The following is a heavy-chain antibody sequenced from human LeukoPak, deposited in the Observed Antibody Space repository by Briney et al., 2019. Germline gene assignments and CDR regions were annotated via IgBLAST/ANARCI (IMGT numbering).Heavy chain of an antibody. CDR3: ARGLHYYYDSSGYYNWFDP. D-gene: IGHD3-22*01. CDR2: ISWYSGSI. V-gene: IGHV3-9*03. J-gene: IGHJ5*02. Sequence: PGGSLRLSCAASGFTFDDYAMHWVRQAPGKGLEWVSGISWYSGSIGYADSVEGRFTISRDNAKNSLYLQMKSLRAEDMALYYCARGLHYYYDSSGYYNWFDPWGQGTLVTVSS. CDR1: GFTFDDYA.